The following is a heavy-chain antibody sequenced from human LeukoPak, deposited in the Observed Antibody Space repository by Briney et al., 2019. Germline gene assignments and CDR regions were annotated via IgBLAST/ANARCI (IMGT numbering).Heavy chain of an antibody. D-gene: IGHD1-26*01. V-gene: IGHV4-59*01. CDR2: IYYSGST. CDR3: AREVKWELLVWGTNHDVIDY. CDR1: GGSISSYY. J-gene: IGHJ4*02. Sequence: SETQSLTCTVSGGSISSYYWSWIRQPPGKGLEWIGYIYYSGSTNYNPSLKSRVIISLDTSKNQFSLKLSSVAAADTAVYYCAREVKWELLVWGTNHDVIDYWGQGTLVTVSS.